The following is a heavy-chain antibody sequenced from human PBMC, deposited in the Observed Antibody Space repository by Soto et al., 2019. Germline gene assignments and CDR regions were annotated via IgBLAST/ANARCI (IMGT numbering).Heavy chain of an antibody. D-gene: IGHD3-10*01. Sequence: PGGSLRLSCAASGFTFSSYAMSWVRQAPGKGLEWVSAISGGGGSTYYADSVKGRFTISRDNSKNTLYLQMNSLRAEGTAVYYCAKGSTTYYGSGSYYPNWFDPWGQGTLVTVSS. J-gene: IGHJ5*02. CDR1: GFTFSSYA. V-gene: IGHV3-23*01. CDR3: AKGSTTYYGSGSYYPNWFDP. CDR2: ISGGGGST.